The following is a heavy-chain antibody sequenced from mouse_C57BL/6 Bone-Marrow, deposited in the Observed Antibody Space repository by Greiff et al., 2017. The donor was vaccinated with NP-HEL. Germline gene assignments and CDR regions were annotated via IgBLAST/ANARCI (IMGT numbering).Heavy chain of an antibody. J-gene: IGHJ1*03. Sequence: EVQLVESGGDLVKPGGSLKLSCAASGFTFSSYGMSWVRQTPDTRLEWVATISSGGSYTYYPDSVKGRFTISRDNAKNTLYLQMSSLKSEDTAVYYCARGDYGYDRDWYFDVWGTGTTVTVSS. D-gene: IGHD2-2*01. CDR2: ISSGGSYT. CDR1: GFTFSSYG. V-gene: IGHV5-6*01. CDR3: ARGDYGYDRDWYFDV.